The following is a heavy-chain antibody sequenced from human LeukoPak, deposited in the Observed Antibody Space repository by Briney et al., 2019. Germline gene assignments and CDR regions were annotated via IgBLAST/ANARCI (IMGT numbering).Heavy chain of an antibody. V-gene: IGHV3-23*01. CDR3: AKRARPVAGTGQFDY. J-gene: IGHJ4*02. CDR2: ISGSASST. Sequence: GGSLRLSCAASGFTFSNYAMSWVRQAPGKGLEWVSAISGSASSTYHADSVKGRFTISRDNSKNTLYLQMNSLRAEDTAVYYCAKRARPVAGTGQFDYWGQGTLVTVSS. D-gene: IGHD6-19*01. CDR1: GFTFSNYA.